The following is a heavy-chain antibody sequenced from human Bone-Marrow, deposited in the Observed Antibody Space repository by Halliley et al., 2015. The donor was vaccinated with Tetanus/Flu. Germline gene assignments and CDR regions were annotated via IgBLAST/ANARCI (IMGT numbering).Heavy chain of an antibody. D-gene: IGHD2-15*01. Sequence: TLSLTCNVSGGSISSDGYYWTWIRHHPVRGLEWIGYIYHSGITFSNPSLKSRTTISVGTSKNQFSLKLLSVTAADSAVYFCARAVVGHRYYFGMDVWGQGTTVTVYS. CDR3: ARAVVGHRYYFGMDV. CDR1: GGSISSDGYY. J-gene: IGHJ6*02. CDR2: IYHSGIT. V-gene: IGHV4-31*03.